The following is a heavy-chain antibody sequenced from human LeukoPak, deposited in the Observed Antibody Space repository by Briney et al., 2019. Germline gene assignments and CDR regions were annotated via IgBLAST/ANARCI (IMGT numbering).Heavy chain of an antibody. CDR1: GGSIISYY. J-gene: IGHJ4*02. CDR2: IYTSGST. V-gene: IGHV4-4*07. D-gene: IGHD6-19*01. Sequence: SETLSLTYTVSGGSIISYYWSWIRQSAGKGLEWIGRIYTSGSTNYNPSLKSRVTMSVDTSKNQFSLRLGSVTAADTAVYYCARSFISVAGTFDSWGQGTLVTVSS. CDR3: ARSFISVAGTFDS.